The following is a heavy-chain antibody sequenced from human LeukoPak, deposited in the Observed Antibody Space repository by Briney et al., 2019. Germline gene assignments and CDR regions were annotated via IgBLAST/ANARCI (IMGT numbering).Heavy chain of an antibody. CDR2: IYYSGST. CDR3: ERVVPAAEPNWFDP. V-gene: IGHV4-59*07. D-gene: IGHD2-2*01. CDR1: GGSISHYY. Sequence: SDTLSLTCTVSGGSISHYYWSWIRQSPGKGLLWIGYIYYSGSTNYNPSLKSRVTISVDTSKNQLSLKLSSVTAADTDVYYCERVVPAAEPNWFDPWGQGTLVTVSS. J-gene: IGHJ5*02.